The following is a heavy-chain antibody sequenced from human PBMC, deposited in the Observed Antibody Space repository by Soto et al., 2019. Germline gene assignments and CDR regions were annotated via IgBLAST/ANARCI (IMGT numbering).Heavy chain of an antibody. CDR2: ISYDGSNK. V-gene: IGHV3-30-3*01. J-gene: IGHJ4*02. Sequence: QVQLVESGGGVVQPGRSLRLSCAASGFTFSSYAMHWVRQAPGKGLEWVAVISYDGSNKYYADSVKGRFTISRDNSKNTLYLQMNSLRAEDTAVYYCARALRDSSVYYYFDYWGQGSLVTVSS. CDR1: GFTFSSYA. D-gene: IGHD3-22*01. CDR3: ARALRDSSVYYYFDY.